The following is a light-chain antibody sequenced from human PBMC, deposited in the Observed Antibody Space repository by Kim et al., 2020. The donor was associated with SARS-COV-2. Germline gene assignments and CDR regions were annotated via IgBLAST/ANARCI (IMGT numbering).Light chain of an antibody. CDR2: KAS. V-gene: IGKV1-5*03. Sequence: DIQMTQSPSTLSASVGDRVTITCRASQSIGSWLAWYQQKPGKAPKLLIYKASSLESGVPSRFSDSGSGTEFTLTISSLQPDDFATYYCQQYNSYWTFGQGTKVDIK. J-gene: IGKJ1*01. CDR1: QSIGSW. CDR3: QQYNSYWT.